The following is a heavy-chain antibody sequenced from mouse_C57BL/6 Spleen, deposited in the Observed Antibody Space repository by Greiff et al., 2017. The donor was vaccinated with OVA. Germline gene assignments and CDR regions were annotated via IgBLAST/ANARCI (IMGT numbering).Heavy chain of an antibody. CDR3: ARFTTVVDLHWYFDV. J-gene: IGHJ1*03. V-gene: IGHV1-82*01. Sequence: QVQLKESGPELVKPGASVKISCKASGYAFSSSWMNWVKQRPGKGLEWIGRIYPGDGDTNYNGKFKGKATLTADKSSSTAYMQLSSLTSEDSAVYFCARFTTVVDLHWYFDVWGTGTTVTVSS. D-gene: IGHD1-1*01. CDR2: IYPGDGDT. CDR1: GYAFSSSW.